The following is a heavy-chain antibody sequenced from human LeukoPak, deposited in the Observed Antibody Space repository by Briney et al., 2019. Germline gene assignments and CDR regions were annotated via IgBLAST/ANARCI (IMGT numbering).Heavy chain of an antibody. D-gene: IGHD3-22*01. V-gene: IGHV6-1*01. Sequence: SQTLSLPCAISGDSVSSNSAAWNWIRQSPSRGLEWLGRTYYRSKWYNDHAVSVKSRITINPDTSKNQFSLQLNSVTPEDTAVYYCARDAHYYDSSGYLNPFFDYWGQGTLVTVSS. J-gene: IGHJ4*02. CDR2: TYYRSKWYN. CDR3: ARDAHYYDSSGYLNPFFDY. CDR1: GDSVSSNSAA.